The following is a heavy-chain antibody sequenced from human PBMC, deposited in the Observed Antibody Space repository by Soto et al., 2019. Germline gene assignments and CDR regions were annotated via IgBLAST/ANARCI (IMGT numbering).Heavy chain of an antibody. CDR3: ARGSSGDFDY. CDR2: IYYSGST. J-gene: IGHJ4*02. Sequence: SETLSLTCTVSGGSISSYYWSWIRQPPGKGLEWIGYIYYSGSTNYNPSLKSRVTISVDTSKNQFSLKLSSVTAADTAVYYCARGSSGDFDYWGQGTLVTVSS. CDR1: GGSISSYY. V-gene: IGHV4-59*01. D-gene: IGHD1-26*01.